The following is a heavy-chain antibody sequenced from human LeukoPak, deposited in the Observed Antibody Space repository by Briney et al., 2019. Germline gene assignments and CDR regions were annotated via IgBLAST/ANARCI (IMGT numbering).Heavy chain of an antibody. CDR2: ISYDGSNK. V-gene: IGHV3-30*03. Sequence: GGSLRLSCAASGFTFSSYWMSWVRQALGKGLEWVAVISYDGSNKYYADSVKGRFTISRDNSKNTLYLQMNSLRAEDTAVYYCARVRTSSSSSSGYFDYWGQGTLVTVSS. CDR1: GFTFSSYW. D-gene: IGHD6-6*01. J-gene: IGHJ4*02. CDR3: ARVRTSSSSSSGYFDY.